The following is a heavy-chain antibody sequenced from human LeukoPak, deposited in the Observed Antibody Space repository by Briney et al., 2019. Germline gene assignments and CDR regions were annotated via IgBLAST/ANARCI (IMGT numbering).Heavy chain of an antibody. CDR2: ISYDGSNK. D-gene: IGHD6-13*01. V-gene: IGHV3-30*18. Sequence: PGGSLRLSCAASGFTFSSYGMHWVRQAPGKGLEWVAVISYDGSNKYYADSVKGRFTISRDNSKNTLYLQMNSLRAEDTAVYYCANFNGDPSSSWTEFDYWGQGTLVTVSS. J-gene: IGHJ4*02. CDR3: ANFNGDPSSSWTEFDY. CDR1: GFTFSSYG.